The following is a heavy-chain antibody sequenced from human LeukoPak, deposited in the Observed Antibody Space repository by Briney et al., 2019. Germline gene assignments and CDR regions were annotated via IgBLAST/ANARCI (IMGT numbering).Heavy chain of an antibody. Sequence: TSLKVSCKASGFTFARSAVQWVRQARGQRPEWIGWIVIANGNTNYAQKFQERLTITRDMSTSTAYMELSSLRSEDTAVYYCAAEDDFLTGYYDFDYWGQGTVVTVS. V-gene: IGHV1-58*01. J-gene: IGHJ4*02. D-gene: IGHD3-9*01. CDR1: GFTFARSA. CDR3: AAEDDFLTGYYDFDY. CDR2: IVIANGNT.